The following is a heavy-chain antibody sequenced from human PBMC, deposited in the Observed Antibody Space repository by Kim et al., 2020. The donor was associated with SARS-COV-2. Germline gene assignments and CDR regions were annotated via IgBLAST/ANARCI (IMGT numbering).Heavy chain of an antibody. Sequence: SETLSLTCTVSGGSISSSSYYWGWIRQPPGKGLEWIGSIYYSGSTYYNPSLKSRVTISVDTSKNQFSLKLSSVTAADTAVYYCARGRRDGATITDYWGQGTLVTVSS. CDR2: IYYSGST. J-gene: IGHJ4*02. V-gene: IGHV4-39*07. CDR1: GGSISSSSYY. D-gene: IGHD5-12*01. CDR3: ARGRRDGATITDY.